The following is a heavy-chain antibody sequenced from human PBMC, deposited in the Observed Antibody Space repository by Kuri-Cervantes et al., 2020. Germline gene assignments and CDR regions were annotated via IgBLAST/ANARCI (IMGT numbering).Heavy chain of an antibody. V-gene: IGHV3-30-3*01. CDR3: ARMLKVTTWGHYYYYMDV. Sequence: GESLKISCAASGFTFSSYAMHWVRQAPGKGLEWVAVISYDGSNKYYADSVKGRFTISRDNSKNTLYLQMNSLRAEDTAVYYCARMLKVTTWGHYYYYMDVWGKGTTVTVSS. CDR1: GFTFSSYA. J-gene: IGHJ6*03. CDR2: ISYDGSNK. D-gene: IGHD4-17*01.